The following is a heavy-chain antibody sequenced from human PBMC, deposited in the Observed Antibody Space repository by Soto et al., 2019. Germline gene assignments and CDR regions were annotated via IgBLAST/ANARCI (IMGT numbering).Heavy chain of an antibody. J-gene: IGHJ4*02. CDR3: ARGPTVTRAPHLDH. V-gene: IGHV3-53*04. CDR1: GFTVSSNY. Sequence: EVQLMESGGGLVQPGGSLRLSCAASGFTVSSNYMTWVRQAPGKGLEWVSIIYAGGSTNYADSVKGRFTISRHNSKNTLYLQMNSLKTEDTAVYFCARGPTVTRAPHLDHWCQGTLVTVSS. CDR2: IYAGGST. D-gene: IGHD4-17*01.